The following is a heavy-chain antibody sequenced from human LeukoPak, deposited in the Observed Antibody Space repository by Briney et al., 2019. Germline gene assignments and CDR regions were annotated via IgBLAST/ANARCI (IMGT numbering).Heavy chain of an antibody. CDR2: IRYDGSDK. J-gene: IGHJ4*02. D-gene: IGHD4-23*01. CDR3: AKDAHFLYGGKRDYYFGQ. CDR1: GFTFVSYG. V-gene: IGHV3-30*02. Sequence: PGGSLRLSCAASGFTFVSYGVHWVRQAPGKGLEWLTFIRYDGSDKDYADSVKGRCTISRDNSKNTFYLQMNSLRREDTAVYYCAKDAHFLYGGKRDYYFGQWGQGTLVTVSS.